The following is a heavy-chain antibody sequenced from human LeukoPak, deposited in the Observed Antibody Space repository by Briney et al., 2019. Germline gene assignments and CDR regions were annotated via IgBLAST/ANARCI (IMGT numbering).Heavy chain of an antibody. D-gene: IGHD1-14*01. CDR1: GGSISNYY. V-gene: IGHV4-59*12. CDR3: RGIYYYYYMDV. J-gene: IGHJ6*03. Sequence: SETLSLTCTVSGGSISNYYWSWIRQPPGKGLEWIGYIYYSGSTNYNPSLKSRVTISVDTSKNQFSLKLSSVTAADTAVYYCRGIYYYYYMDVWGKGTTVTISS. CDR2: IYYSGST.